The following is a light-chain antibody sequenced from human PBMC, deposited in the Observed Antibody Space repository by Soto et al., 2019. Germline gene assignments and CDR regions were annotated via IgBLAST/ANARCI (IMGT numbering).Light chain of an antibody. CDR1: QDISNY. CDR2: AAS. J-gene: IGKJ5*01. Sequence: DIQMTQSPSSLSASVGDRVTIACRASQDISNYLAWYQQKPGKVPKLLISAASTLQSGVPSRFSGSGSGTDFTLTISNLQPEDVATYYCQKYKSVTPWTFGQGTRLEIK. V-gene: IGKV1-27*01. CDR3: QKYKSVTPWT.